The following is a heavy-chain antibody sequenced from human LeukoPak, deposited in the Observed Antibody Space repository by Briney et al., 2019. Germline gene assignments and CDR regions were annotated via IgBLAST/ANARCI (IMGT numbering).Heavy chain of an antibody. CDR3: ATRYCSISACRASSHHCFDV. Sequence: GGSLRLSCAASGFMFSSYWMTWDRQAPGKGLEWVANIRQEGGEGYYVDSVKGRFTVSSDNAKTFVYLQLNSLRVEDTAVYHCATRYCSISACRASSHHCFDVWG. J-gene: IGHJ6*01. D-gene: IGHD2-2*01. CDR2: IRQEGGEG. CDR1: GFMFSSYW. V-gene: IGHV3-7*01.